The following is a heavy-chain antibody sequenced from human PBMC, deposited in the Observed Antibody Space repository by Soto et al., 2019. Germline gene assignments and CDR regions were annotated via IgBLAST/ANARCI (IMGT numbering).Heavy chain of an antibody. CDR3: AKASNYYDSSGYYFLDY. Sequence: SETLSLTCTVSGGSISSSSYYWVWIRQPPGKGLEWIGSIHYSGNTYYNPSLKSRVTISVDTSRNQFSLKLSSVTAADTAVYYCAKASNYYDSSGYYFLDYWGQGTLVTVSS. CDR1: GGSISSSSYY. V-gene: IGHV4-39*01. CDR2: IHYSGNT. D-gene: IGHD3-22*01. J-gene: IGHJ4*02.